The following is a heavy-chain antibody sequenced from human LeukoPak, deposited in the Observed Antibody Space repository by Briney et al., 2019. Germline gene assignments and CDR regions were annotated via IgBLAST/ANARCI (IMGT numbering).Heavy chain of an antibody. Sequence: GGSLRLSCAASGFTFSSYGMHWVRQAPGKGLEWVAVIWYDGSNKYYADSVKGRFTISRDNSKNTLYLQMNSLRAEDTAVYYCARDVTSFRSGWYYFDYWGQGTLVTVSS. J-gene: IGHJ4*02. CDR3: ARDVTSFRSGWYYFDY. CDR2: IWYDGSNK. V-gene: IGHV3-33*01. CDR1: GFTFSSYG. D-gene: IGHD6-19*01.